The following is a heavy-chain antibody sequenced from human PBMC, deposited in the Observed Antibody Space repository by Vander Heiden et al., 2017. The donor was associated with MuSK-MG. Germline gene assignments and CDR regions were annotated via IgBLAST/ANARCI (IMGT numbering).Heavy chain of an antibody. CDR2: KWVDGSDT. J-gene: IGHJ4*02. CDR1: GFTFINFC. Sequence: SLRLSCAASGFTFINFCLLSVRPPPGKGLEWEETKWVDGSDTHYADSVKGRFTISGDDSKNMLYLQMNSLRAEDTAVYYCAKDFAVYYFDYWGRGTLVTVSS. CDR3: AKDFAVYYFDY. D-gene: IGHD3-10*01. V-gene: IGHV3-33*06.